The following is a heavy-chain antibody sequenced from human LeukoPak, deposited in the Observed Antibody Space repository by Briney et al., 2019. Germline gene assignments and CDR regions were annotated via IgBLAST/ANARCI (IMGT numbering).Heavy chain of an antibody. J-gene: IGHJ4*02. CDR1: GYSFTSYW. D-gene: IGHD3-22*01. V-gene: IGHV5-51*01. CDR3: ARHRTMIPDSGYDY. CDR2: IYAGDSDV. Sequence: GESLKISCKGSGYSFTSYWIGWVRQMPGKGLEWMGVIYAGDSDVRYSPSFEGQVTISADKSISTAYLQWSSLKASDTAMYYCARHRTMIPDSGYDYWGQGTLVTVSS.